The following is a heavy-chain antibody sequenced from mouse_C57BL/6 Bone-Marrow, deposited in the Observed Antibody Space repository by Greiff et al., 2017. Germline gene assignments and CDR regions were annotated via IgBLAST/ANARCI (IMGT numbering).Heavy chain of an antibody. CDR2: ISDGGSYT. Sequence: EVKLVESGGGLVKPGGSLKLSCAASGFTFSSYAMSWVRQTPEKRLEWVATISDGGSYTYYPDNVKGRFTISRDNAKNNLYLQMSQLKSEDTAMYYCAREGSSGFAYWGQGTLVTVSA. D-gene: IGHD3-2*02. CDR1: GFTFSSYA. CDR3: AREGSSGFAY. J-gene: IGHJ3*01. V-gene: IGHV5-4*01.